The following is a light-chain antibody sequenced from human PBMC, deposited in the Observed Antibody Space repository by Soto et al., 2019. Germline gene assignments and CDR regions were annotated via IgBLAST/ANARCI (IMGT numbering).Light chain of an antibody. CDR2: AAS. J-gene: IGKJ4*01. CDR3: QQCNSVPLT. CDR1: QGISKS. Sequence: DIHMTQSPYSLAASVGDRVTITCRASQGISKSLAWYQQKPGKVPKLLIYAASTLQSGVPSRFGGSGSATDFTLTITGLQPEDVATYYCQQCNSVPLTFGGGTKVDIK. V-gene: IGKV1-27*01.